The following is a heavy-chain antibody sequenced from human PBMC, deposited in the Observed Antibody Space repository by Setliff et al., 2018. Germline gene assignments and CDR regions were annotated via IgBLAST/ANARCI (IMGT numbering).Heavy chain of an antibody. D-gene: IGHD1-26*01. V-gene: IGHV3-30*07. CDR1: GFTFRSYA. CDR2: ISYDGVNK. Sequence: PGGSLRLSCAASGFTFRSYAMHWVRQAPGKGLECVAVISYDGVNKYYADSVKGRFTISRDNSKNTLYLQMNSLRAEDTAVYYCASNPRKGRSGGYFYDDPYYYYMDVWGKGTTVTVSS. CDR3: ASNPRKGRSGGYFYDDPYYYYMDV. J-gene: IGHJ6*03.